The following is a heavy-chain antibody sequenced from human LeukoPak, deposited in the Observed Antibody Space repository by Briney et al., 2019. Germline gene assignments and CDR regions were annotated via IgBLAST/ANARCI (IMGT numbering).Heavy chain of an antibody. CDR2: ISSSSSYI. D-gene: IGHD1-26*01. J-gene: IGHJ4*02. Sequence: GGSMRLSCAASGFTFSSYSMNWVRQAPGKGLEWVSSISSSSSYIYYADSVKGRFTISRDNAKNSLYLQMNCLRAEDTAVHYCARDGESYYFKKTSHANDYWGQGTLVTVSS. CDR1: GFTFSSYS. V-gene: IGHV3-21*01. CDR3: ARDGESYYFKKTSHANDY.